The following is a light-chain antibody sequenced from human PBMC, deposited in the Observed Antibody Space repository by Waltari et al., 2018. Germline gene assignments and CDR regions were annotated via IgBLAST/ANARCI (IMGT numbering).Light chain of an antibody. CDR3: QSYDSSLSGYV. CDR1: SSNIGAGYD. Sequence: QSVLTQPPSVSGSPGQRVTISCTGSSSNIGAGYDVHWYQQLPGTAPKLLIYGNSNQPSGVPDRFSGYKSGTSASLAITGLQAEDEADYYCQSYDSSLSGYVFGTGTKVTVL. CDR2: GNS. J-gene: IGLJ1*01. V-gene: IGLV1-40*01.